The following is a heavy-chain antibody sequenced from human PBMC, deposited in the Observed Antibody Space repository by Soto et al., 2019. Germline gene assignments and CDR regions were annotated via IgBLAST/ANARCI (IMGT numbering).Heavy chain of an antibody. Sequence: GESLKTSCQGSGYSFTSYWISWVRPLPGQGLEWMGVIDPSDSFTNYSPSFQGHATISADQSVSTAYLQWRSLKASDTAMYYCAGHRPAVYYYYYHCRDVWGQGTTVAVSS. V-gene: IGHV5-10-1*01. D-gene: IGHD6-6*01. CDR2: IDPSDSFT. J-gene: IGHJ6*01. CDR1: GYSFTSYW. CDR3: AGHRPAVYYYYYHCRDV.